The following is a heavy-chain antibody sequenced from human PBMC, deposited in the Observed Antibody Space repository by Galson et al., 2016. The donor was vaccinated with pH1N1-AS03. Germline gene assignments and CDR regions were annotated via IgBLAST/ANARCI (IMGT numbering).Heavy chain of an antibody. CDR2: IWHDGSVK. CDR3: ARDRHYYDYIWGTYRYDWYFDL. J-gene: IGHJ2*01. D-gene: IGHD3-16*02. CDR1: GFTFSSHG. Sequence: SLRLSCAASGFTFSSHGMHWVRQTPGKGLEWVAVIWHDGSVKYYADSVKGRFTISRDNSKNTLYLQMNSLSAEDTAVYYRARDRHYYDYIWGTYRYDWYFDLWGRGTLVTVSS. V-gene: IGHV3-33*01.